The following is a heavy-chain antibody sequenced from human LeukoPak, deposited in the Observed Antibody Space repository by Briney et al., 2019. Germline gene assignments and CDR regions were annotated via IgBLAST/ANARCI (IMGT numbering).Heavy chain of an antibody. CDR3: ARGSGSSGWYRQELGY. Sequence: SVKVSCKASGGTFSSYTISWVRQTPGQGLEWMGGIIPIFGTANYAQKFQGRVTITADGSTSTAYMELSSLRSEDTAVYYCARGSGSSGWYRQELGYWGQGTLVTVSS. CDR1: GGTFSSYT. J-gene: IGHJ4*02. D-gene: IGHD6-19*01. V-gene: IGHV1-69*01. CDR2: IIPIFGTA.